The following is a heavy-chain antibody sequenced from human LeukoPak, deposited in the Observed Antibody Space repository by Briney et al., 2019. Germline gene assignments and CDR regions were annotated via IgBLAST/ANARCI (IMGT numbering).Heavy chain of an antibody. D-gene: IGHD1-26*01. V-gene: IGHV3-48*02. J-gene: IGHJ4*02. CDR2: ISSSSSTI. CDR3: ARAWYSWGYYFDY. Sequence: PGGSLRLSCAASGFTFSTSSMSWVRQAPGKGLEWVSYISSSSSTIFYADSVKGRFTISRDNAKNSLYLQMHSLRDEDAAVYYCARAWYSWGYYFDYWGQGTLVTVSS. CDR1: GFTFSTSS.